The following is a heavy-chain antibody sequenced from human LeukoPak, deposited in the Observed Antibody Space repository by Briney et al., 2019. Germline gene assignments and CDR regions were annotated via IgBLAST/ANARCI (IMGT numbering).Heavy chain of an antibody. CDR3: VRDPHALDY. CDR2: FGHNGVI. CDR1: GFAFSSYS. V-gene: IGHV3-48*02. Sequence: GGSLRLSCAASGFAFSSYSMNWVRQAPGKGLEWVSYFGHNGVIHYADSVRGRFTISRDNGKSALYLQMNSLRDEDTAVYFCVRDPHALDYWGQGTLVTVSS. J-gene: IGHJ4*02.